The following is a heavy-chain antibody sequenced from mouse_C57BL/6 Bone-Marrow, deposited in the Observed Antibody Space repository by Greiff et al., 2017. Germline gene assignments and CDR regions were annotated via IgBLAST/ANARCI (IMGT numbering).Heavy chain of an antibody. Sequence: QVQLQQSGPGLVQPSQSLSITCPVPGFSLTSYGVHWVRQSPGKGLEWRGVIWSGGSTDYNAAFISRLSISKDNSKSQVFFKMNSLQADDTAIYYCARNEGYYSNYADSWGQGTTLTVSS. CDR2: IWSGGST. D-gene: IGHD2-5*01. V-gene: IGHV2-2*01. CDR3: ARNEGYYSNYADS. J-gene: IGHJ2*01. CDR1: GFSLTSYG.